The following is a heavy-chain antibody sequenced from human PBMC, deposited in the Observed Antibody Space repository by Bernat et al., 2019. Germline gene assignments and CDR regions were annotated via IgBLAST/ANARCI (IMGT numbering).Heavy chain of an antibody. V-gene: IGHV3-48*03. CDR3: ASRIAVTGSWRGS. CDR2: ISSSGGNT. Sequence: EVQLVESGGGLVQPGGSLRLSCAASGFTFSSYEMNWVRQAPGKGLEWVSYISSSGGNTDYADAVKGRFTISRDNTKNSPYLKLNGLRAEDTAVYYCASRIAVTGSWRGSWGQGTLVTVSS. D-gene: IGHD6-19*01. J-gene: IGHJ5*02. CDR1: GFTFSSYE.